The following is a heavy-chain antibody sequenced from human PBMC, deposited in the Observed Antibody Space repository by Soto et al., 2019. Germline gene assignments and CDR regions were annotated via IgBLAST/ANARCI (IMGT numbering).Heavy chain of an antibody. J-gene: IGHJ4*02. CDR2: IIPIFGTA. CDR3: ARDATYGDFPFDY. Sequence: SVKVSCKASGGTFSSYAISWVRQAPGQGLEWMGGIIPIFGTANYAQKFQGRVTITADESTSTAYMELSSLRSEDTAVYYCARDATYGDFPFDYWGQGTLVTVSS. CDR1: GGTFSSYA. V-gene: IGHV1-69*13. D-gene: IGHD4-17*01.